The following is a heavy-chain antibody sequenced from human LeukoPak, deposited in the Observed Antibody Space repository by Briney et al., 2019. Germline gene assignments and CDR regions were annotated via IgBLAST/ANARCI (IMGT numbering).Heavy chain of an antibody. CDR2: IYYSGST. D-gene: IGHD4-17*01. Sequence: GSLRLSCAASGFTFSSYSMNWVRQAPGKGLEWIGSIYYSGSTYYNPSLKSRVTISVDTSKNQFSLKLSSVTAADTAVYYCARDPPDGDLDYWGQGTLVTVSS. J-gene: IGHJ4*02. CDR1: GFTFSSYS. CDR3: ARDPPDGDLDY. V-gene: IGHV4-39*07.